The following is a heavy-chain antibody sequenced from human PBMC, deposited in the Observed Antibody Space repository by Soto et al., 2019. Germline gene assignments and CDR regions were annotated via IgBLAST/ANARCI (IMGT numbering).Heavy chain of an antibody. D-gene: IGHD6-13*01. CDR2: ISAYNGNT. J-gene: IGHJ5*02. V-gene: IGHV1-18*01. CDR1: GNTFTSNG. CDR3: ARDLQQLELPYNWFDP. Sequence: QVQLVQSGAEVKKPGASVKVSCKASGNTFTSNGISWVRQAPGQGLEWMGWISAYNGNTNYAQKLQGRVTMTTDTSTSTAYMELRSLRSDDTAVYYCARDLQQLELPYNWFDPWGQGTLVTVSS.